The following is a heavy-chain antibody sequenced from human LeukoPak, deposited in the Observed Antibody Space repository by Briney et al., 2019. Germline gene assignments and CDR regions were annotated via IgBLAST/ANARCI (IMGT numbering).Heavy chain of an antibody. CDR3: AWAPYSSGFTGYMDV. D-gene: IGHD6-19*01. V-gene: IGHV5-51*01. CDR2: IYPGDSDT. Sequence: GESLKISCKGSGYSFTSYWIGWVRQMPGKGLEWMGIIYPGDSDTRYSPSFQGQVTISADKSISTAYLQWSSLKASDTAMYYCAWAPYSSGFTGYMDVWGKGTTVTVSS. J-gene: IGHJ6*03. CDR1: GYSFTSYW.